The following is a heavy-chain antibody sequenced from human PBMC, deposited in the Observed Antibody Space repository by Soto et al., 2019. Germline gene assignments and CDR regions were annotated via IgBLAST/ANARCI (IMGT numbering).Heavy chain of an antibody. CDR3: ARDGYRLKY. J-gene: IGHJ4*02. CDR1: GFTFSDYY. D-gene: IGHD5-12*01. CDR2: ISGSGTNI. V-gene: IGHV3-11*01. Sequence: QVQLVESGGGLVKPGGSLRLSCAASGFTFSDYYMSWIRQAPGKGLEWLSFISGSGTNIYYADSVKGRFTISRDNTKNSLYLQLNSLRDEDTAVYYCARDGYRLKYWGQGTLVTVSS.